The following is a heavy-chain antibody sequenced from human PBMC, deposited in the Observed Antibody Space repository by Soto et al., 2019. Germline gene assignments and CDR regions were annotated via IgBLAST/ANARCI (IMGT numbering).Heavy chain of an antibody. CDR1: GGTFSDYA. CDR3: ARGRGIGFSSTWNIYWYYNMDV. J-gene: IGHJ6*02. D-gene: IGHD6-13*01. Sequence: QVQLVQSGAEVRKSGSSVKVSCKAAGGTFSDYALSWVRQAPGQGLEWMGGIIPMFATTNYAQKFQGRVTITADDSATTAHMELSSLKSEDTAVYYCARGRGIGFSSTWNIYWYYNMDVWAQGTTVTVSS. CDR2: IIPMFATT. V-gene: IGHV1-69*01.